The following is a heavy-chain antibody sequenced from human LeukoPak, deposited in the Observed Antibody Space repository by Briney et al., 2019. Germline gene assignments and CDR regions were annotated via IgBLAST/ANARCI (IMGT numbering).Heavy chain of an antibody. CDR1: GGSISSGDYY. CDR3: AREPPFYGYRYFDL. CDR2: IYYRGST. J-gene: IGHJ2*01. Sequence: SETLSLTCTVSGGSISSGDYYWSWIRQPPGKGLEWIGYIYYRGSTYYNPSLKSRITISVDTSKNQFSLKLSFVTAANTAVYYCAREPPFYGYRYFDLGPWHPGHCLL. D-gene: IGHD2/OR15-2a*01. V-gene: IGHV4-30-4*08.